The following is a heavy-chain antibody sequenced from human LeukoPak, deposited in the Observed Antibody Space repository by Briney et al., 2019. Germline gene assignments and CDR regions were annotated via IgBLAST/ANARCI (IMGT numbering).Heavy chain of an antibody. J-gene: IGHJ4*02. CDR3: ARDSFETDIDY. CDR2: IYSGGTT. CDR1: GFTVSNNY. D-gene: IGHD1-14*01. V-gene: IGHV3-66*01. Sequence: GGSLRLSCTASGFTVSNNYINWVRQAPGKGLEWVSVIYSGGTTYYADSVKGRFTISRDNVKNSLYLHINSLRAEDTAVYYCARDSFETDIDYWGQGTLVTVSS.